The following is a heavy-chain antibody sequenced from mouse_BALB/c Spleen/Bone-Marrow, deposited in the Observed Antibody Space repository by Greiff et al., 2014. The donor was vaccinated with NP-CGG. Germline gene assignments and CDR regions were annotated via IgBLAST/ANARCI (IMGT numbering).Heavy chain of an antibody. CDR2: INPGTGYT. CDR3: VCGNYYLAY. Sequence: VQLVESGAELAKPGASVKMSCKASGYTFTRYWMHWVKQRPGQGLEWIGYINPGTGYTEYNKKFKDKATLTADKSSSTAYMQLSSLTSEYSSVYYCVCGNYYLAYLGPWTLVTVSA. J-gene: IGHJ3*01. CDR1: GYTFTRYW. D-gene: IGHD2-1*01. V-gene: IGHV1-7*01.